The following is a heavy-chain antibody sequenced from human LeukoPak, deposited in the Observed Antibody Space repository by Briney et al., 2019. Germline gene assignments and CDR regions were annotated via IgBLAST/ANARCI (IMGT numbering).Heavy chain of an antibody. CDR2: IKEDGSEK. D-gene: IGHD6-13*01. CDR3: AREADRHSSSWPYWFFDL. V-gene: IGHV3-7*03. CDR1: GFTFRNYW. J-gene: IGHJ2*01. Sequence: AGGSLRLSCAASGFTFRNYWVSWVRQAPGRGLEWVANIKEDGSEKYYVDSVKGRFTISRDNAKNSLYVQMNNLKVEDTAVYYCAREADRHSSSWPYWFFDLWGRGTLVTVSS.